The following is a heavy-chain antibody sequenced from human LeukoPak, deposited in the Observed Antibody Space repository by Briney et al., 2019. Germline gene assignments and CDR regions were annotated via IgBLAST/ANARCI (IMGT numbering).Heavy chain of an antibody. CDR1: AGSISSSSYY. J-gene: IGHJ5*02. CDR3: ARQLRDTVTTNWFDP. CDR2: IYNSGGS. Sequence: SETLSLTCTVSAGSISSSSYYWGWIRQPPGKGLEWIGSIYNSGGSYYNPSLKRRVTISVDTSTNQFSLKLISVTAAATAVYSCARQLRDTVTTNWFDPWGQGTLVTVSS. V-gene: IGHV4-39*01. D-gene: IGHD4-11*01.